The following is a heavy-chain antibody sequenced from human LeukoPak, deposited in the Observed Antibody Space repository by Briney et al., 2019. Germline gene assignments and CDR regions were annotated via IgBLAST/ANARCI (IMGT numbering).Heavy chain of an antibody. CDR2: VHHGGST. CDR1: GGSISDGTYY. V-gene: IGHV4-39*01. J-gene: IGHJ5*02. CDR3: TRHDIVGTTTFWFDP. Sequence: SETLSLTRTVSGGSISDGTYYWGWVRQTPDKGLEWIGSVHHGGSTYYSPSLASRLTLSADTSKNEISLKLTSVTAADTALYYCTRHDIVGTTTFWFDPWGQGTLVSVSS. D-gene: IGHD1-26*01.